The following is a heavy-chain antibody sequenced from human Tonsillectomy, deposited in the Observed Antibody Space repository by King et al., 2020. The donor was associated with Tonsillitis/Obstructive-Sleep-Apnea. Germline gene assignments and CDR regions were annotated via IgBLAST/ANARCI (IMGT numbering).Heavy chain of an antibody. CDR3: AKGNPSPDGGY. V-gene: IGHV3-23*04. Sequence: VQLVQSGGGLVQPGGSLRLSCAASGFTFSSYAMNWGREAPGKGLEWGSAISGSGGSTYYADSGKGRFTISRDNYKNTLYLQMNSLSAEDTAVYYCAKGNPSPDGGYWGQGTLVTVSS. CDR2: ISGSGGST. J-gene: IGHJ4*02. D-gene: IGHD3-16*01. CDR1: GFTFSSYA.